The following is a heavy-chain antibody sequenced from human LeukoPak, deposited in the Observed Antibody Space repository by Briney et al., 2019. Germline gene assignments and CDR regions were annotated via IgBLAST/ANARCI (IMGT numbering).Heavy chain of an antibody. CDR1: DGSVSSGGYY. V-gene: IGHV4-61*08. CDR2: IYYSGST. Sequence: SETLSLTCTVSDGSVSSGGYYWSWIRQPPGKGLEWIGYIYYSGSTNYNPSLKSRVTISVDTSKNQFSLKLSSVTAADAALYYCARDLHSRAAFDIWGQGTMVTVSS. CDR3: ARDLHSRAAFDI. J-gene: IGHJ3*02.